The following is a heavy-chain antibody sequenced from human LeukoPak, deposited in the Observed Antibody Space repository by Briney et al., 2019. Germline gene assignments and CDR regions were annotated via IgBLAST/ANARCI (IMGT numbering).Heavy chain of an antibody. V-gene: IGHV2-70*17. J-gene: IGHJ4*02. CDR2: IDWDDDK. CDR3: ARSQDILRYYDWDY. D-gene: IGHD3-9*01. Sequence: SGPTLVNPTQTLTLTCTFSGFSLRTSGTCVSWIRQPPGKALEWFARIDWDDDKLYTTFLKTRLSISNHTSKNQLVLTMTNMDPVDTATYYCARSQDILRYYDWDYWGQGTLVTVSS. CDR1: GFSLRTSGTC.